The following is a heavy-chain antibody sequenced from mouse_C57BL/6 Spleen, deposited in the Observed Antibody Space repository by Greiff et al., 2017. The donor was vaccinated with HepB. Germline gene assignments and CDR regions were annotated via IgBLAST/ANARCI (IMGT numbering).Heavy chain of an antibody. CDR2: INPSSGYT. V-gene: IGHV1-4*01. J-gene: IGHJ2*01. D-gene: IGHD1-1*01. Sequence: VQLQQSGAELARPGASVKMSCKASGYTFTSYTMHWVKQRPGQGLEWIGYINPSSGYTKYNQKFKDKATLTADKSSSTAYMQLSSLTSEDSAVYYCARHLCITTVVVDYWGQGTTLTVSS. CDR3: ARHLCITTVVVDY. CDR1: GYTFTSYT.